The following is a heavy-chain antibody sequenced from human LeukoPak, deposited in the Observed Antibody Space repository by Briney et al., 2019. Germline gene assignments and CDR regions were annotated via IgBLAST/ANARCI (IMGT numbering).Heavy chain of an antibody. J-gene: IGHJ4*02. CDR2: IRPDGDRT. Sequence: GGSLRLSCAASGFTFSTYAITWARQGPGKGLEWVSAIRPDGDRTYYANSVRGRFTISRDNSKDTVYLQINGLRVEDTAVYYCAREQSGTRGWYTVDYWGQGTLVTVSS. CDR1: GFTFSTYA. D-gene: IGHD6-19*01. V-gene: IGHV3-23*01. CDR3: AREQSGTRGWYTVDY.